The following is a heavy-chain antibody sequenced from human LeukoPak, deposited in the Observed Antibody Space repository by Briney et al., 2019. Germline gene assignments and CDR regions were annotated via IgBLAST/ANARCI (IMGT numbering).Heavy chain of an antibody. CDR1: GFTFSDYY. J-gene: IGHJ6*03. CDR3: ARDFKSSEHYYDSSGFYYYYYMDV. CDR2: ISSSGSTI. V-gene: IGHV3-11*04. Sequence: PGGSLRLSCEASGFTFSDYYMSWIRQAPGKGLEWVSYISSSGSTIYYADSVKGRFTISRDNAKNSLYLQMNSLRAEDTAVYYCARDFKSSEHYYDSSGFYYYYYMDVWGKGTTVTVSS. D-gene: IGHD3-22*01.